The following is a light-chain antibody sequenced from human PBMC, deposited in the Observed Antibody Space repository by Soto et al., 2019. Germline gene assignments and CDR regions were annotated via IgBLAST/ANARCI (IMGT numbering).Light chain of an antibody. V-gene: IGKV3-20*01. Sequence: IVLTQSPGTLSLSPWERATLSCRASQSVSNNYLAWYQQKPGQAPRLLIYGASSRATGIPDGFSGSGSGTDFTLTISRLGPEDFAVYYCQQYGRAPLTFGQGTKVDIK. CDR3: QQYGRAPLT. CDR2: GAS. CDR1: QSVSNNY. J-gene: IGKJ1*01.